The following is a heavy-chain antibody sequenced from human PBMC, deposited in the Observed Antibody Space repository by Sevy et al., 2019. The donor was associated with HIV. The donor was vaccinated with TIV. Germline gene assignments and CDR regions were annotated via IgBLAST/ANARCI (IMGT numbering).Heavy chain of an antibody. CDR3: ASGGSGGVWNYGCYYYGMDV. J-gene: IGHJ6*02. CDR2: MSTKSGST. Sequence: ASVTVSCKASGDTFSTYDINWVRQAPGQGLEWMGWMSTKSGSTGFAQKFQGRLTMTRDTSINTAYMELSSLRSEDTAVDYSASGGSGGVWNYGCYYYGMDVWGQGTTVTVSS. CDR1: GDTFSTYD. D-gene: IGHD1-7*01. V-gene: IGHV1-8*02.